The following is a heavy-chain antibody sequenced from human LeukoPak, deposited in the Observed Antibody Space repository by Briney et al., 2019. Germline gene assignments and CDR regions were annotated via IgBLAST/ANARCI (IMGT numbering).Heavy chain of an antibody. CDR1: GFTFSTYS. CDR3: GKDGSAWPTIFDS. Sequence: GGSLRLSCAASGFTFSTYSVNWVRQAPGKGLEWVSEISSSGSTKYYVDSVKGRFSISRDNSKNTLYLRMDSRRDEDTAVYYCGKDGSAWPTIFDSWGQGTLVTVSA. CDR2: ISSSGSTK. V-gene: IGHV3-23*01. J-gene: IGHJ4*02. D-gene: IGHD5-24*01.